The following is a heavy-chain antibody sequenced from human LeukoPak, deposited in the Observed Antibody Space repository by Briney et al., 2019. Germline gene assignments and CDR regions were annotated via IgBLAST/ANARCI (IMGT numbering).Heavy chain of an antibody. Sequence: NPSETLSFTCAVYGGSFSGYYWSWIRQPPGKGLEWIGEINHSGSTNYNPSLKSRVTISVDTSKNQFSLKLSSVTAADTAVYYCARVVPAAISLVSRRLLKMDVWGKGTTVTVSS. CDR2: INHSGST. CDR3: ARVVPAAISLVSRRLLKMDV. V-gene: IGHV4-34*01. CDR1: GGSFSGYY. D-gene: IGHD2-2*02. J-gene: IGHJ6*03.